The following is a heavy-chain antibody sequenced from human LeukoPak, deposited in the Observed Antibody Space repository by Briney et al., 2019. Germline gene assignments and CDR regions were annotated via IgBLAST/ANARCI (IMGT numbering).Heavy chain of an antibody. J-gene: IGHJ6*02. V-gene: IGHV1-18*01. D-gene: IGHD1-1*01. CDR1: GYTFTSYG. Sequence: ASVTVSCKASGYTFTSYGISWVRQAPGQGLEWMGWISAYNGNTNYAQKLQGRVTMTTDTSTSTAYMELRSLRSDDTAVYYCARGTSYNWNDNTYYYYGMDVWGQGTTVTVSS. CDR3: ARGTSYNWNDNTYYYYGMDV. CDR2: ISAYNGNT.